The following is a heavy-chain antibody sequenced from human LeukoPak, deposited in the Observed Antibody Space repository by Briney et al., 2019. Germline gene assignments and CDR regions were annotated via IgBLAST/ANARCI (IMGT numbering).Heavy chain of an antibody. D-gene: IGHD1-26*01. V-gene: IGHV1-18*01. CDR2: ISAHNGNT. CDR1: GYTLTSYG. Sequence: ASVKVSCKASGYTLTSYGISWVRQAPGQGLEGMGWISAHNGNTNYAQHLQGRVTMTIDTSTSTAYMELRSLRSDDTVVYYCASGPGSGSYFDFDYWGQGTLVTVSS. J-gene: IGHJ4*02. CDR3: ASGPGSGSYFDFDY.